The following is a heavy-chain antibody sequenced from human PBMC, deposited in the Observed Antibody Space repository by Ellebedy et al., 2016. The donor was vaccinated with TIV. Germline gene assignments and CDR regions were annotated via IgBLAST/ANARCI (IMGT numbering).Heavy chain of an antibody. CDR1: GFSFKTDA. CDR3: AKDHRSSGWPAFDS. V-gene: IGHV3-21*04. J-gene: IGHJ4*02. D-gene: IGHD6-19*01. CDR2: IRSGGVYV. Sequence: GESLKISCLASGFSFKTDAMNWVRQPPGQGLEWVASIRSGGVYVWYGDSVKGRFTISRDNAKNSLFLQMNSLRADDTGVYYCAKDHRSSGWPAFDSWGQGTLVTVSS.